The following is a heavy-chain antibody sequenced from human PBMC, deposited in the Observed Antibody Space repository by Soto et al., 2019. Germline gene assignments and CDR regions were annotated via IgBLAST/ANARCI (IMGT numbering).Heavy chain of an antibody. V-gene: IGHV3-23*01. CDR3: SLDLYDFWSGYLSS. Sequence: GGSLRLSCAASGFTFSSYAMSWVRQAPGKGLEWVSAISGSGGSTYYADSVKGRFTISRDNSKNTLYLQMNSLRAEDTAVYYCSLDLYDFWSGYLSSWGQGTLVTVSS. CDR1: GFTFSSYA. CDR2: ISGSGGST. D-gene: IGHD3-3*01. J-gene: IGHJ5*02.